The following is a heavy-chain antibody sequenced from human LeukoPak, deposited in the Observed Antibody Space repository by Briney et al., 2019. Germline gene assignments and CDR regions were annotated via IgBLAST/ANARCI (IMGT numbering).Heavy chain of an antibody. CDR3: ARNSAPQRGYFDY. Sequence: PSQTLSLTCTVSGGSISSGGYYWSWIRQPPGKGLEWIGYIYHSGSTYYNPSLKSRVTISVDRSKNQFSLKLSSVTAADTAVYYCARNSAPQRGYFDYWGQGTLVTVSS. CDR1: GGSISSGGYY. D-gene: IGHD3-10*01. J-gene: IGHJ4*02. V-gene: IGHV4-30-2*01. CDR2: IYHSGST.